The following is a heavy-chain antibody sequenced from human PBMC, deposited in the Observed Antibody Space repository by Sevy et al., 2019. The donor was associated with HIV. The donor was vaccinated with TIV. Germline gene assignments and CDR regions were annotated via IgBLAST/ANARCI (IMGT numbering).Heavy chain of an antibody. V-gene: IGHV1-18*01. CDR1: GYTFTSYG. CDR2: ISAYNGNT. J-gene: IGHJ4*02. Sequence: ASVKVSCKASGYTFTSYGISWVRQAPGQGLEWMGWISAYNGNTNYAQKLQDRVTMTTDTSTSTAYMELRSLRSDDTAVYYCARDRGAPYDYVWGSYRYTGDYWGQGTLVTVSS. D-gene: IGHD3-16*02. CDR3: ARDRGAPYDYVWGSYRYTGDY.